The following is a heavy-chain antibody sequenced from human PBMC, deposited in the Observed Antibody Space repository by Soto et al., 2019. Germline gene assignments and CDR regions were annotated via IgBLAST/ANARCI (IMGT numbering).Heavy chain of an antibody. Sequence: TSETLSLTCTVSGGSISSGDYYWSWIRQPPGKGLEWIGYIYYSGSTYYNPSLKSRVTISVDTSKNQFSRKLSSVTAADTAVYYCARAHATSSGYLYYFDYWGQGTLVTVSS. J-gene: IGHJ4*02. CDR1: GGSISSGDYY. V-gene: IGHV4-30-4*01. CDR3: ARAHATSSGYLYYFDY. CDR2: IYYSGST. D-gene: IGHD3-22*01.